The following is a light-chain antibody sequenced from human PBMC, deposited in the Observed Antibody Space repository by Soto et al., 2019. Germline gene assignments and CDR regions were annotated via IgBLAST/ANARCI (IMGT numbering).Light chain of an antibody. CDR3: TSWTTSTTMI. CDR1: SSEIGAYNF. Sequence: QSALTQPASVSGSPGQSITISCTGTSSEIGAYNFVSWYQQHPGKAPKLMLYDVNIRPSGVSNRFSGSKSGNTASLTISGLQAEDEADYYCTSWTTSTTMIFGGGTQLTV. V-gene: IGLV2-14*03. J-gene: IGLJ2*01. CDR2: DVN.